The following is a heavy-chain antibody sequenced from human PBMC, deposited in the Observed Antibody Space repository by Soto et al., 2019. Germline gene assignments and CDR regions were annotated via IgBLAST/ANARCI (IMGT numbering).Heavy chain of an antibody. Sequence: QVQLVQSGAEVKKPGASVRVSCKASGYTCTTYDIHWVRQAPGLGLERMGIITPGGGITSYAQKFKGRITMTRDTSTSTVYMELSSLRSEDTAMYYCAKVLSELVPRYFDTWGQGTLVTVSS. CDR2: ITPGGGIT. D-gene: IGHD6-13*01. J-gene: IGHJ4*02. V-gene: IGHV1-46*01. CDR1: GYTCTTYD. CDR3: AKVLSELVPRYFDT.